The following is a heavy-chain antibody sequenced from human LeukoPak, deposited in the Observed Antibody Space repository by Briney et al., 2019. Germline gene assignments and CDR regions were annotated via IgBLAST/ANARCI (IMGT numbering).Heavy chain of an antibody. Sequence: ASVKVSCKASGYTFINYPISWVRQAPGQGLEWMGWISPYNGNTNYAQKFQGRVTMTTDTSTSTVYMELRSLRSDDTAVYYCAREGKQWMVGNYFDYWGQGTLVTVSS. CDR1: GYTFINYP. J-gene: IGHJ4*02. CDR3: AREGKQWMVGNYFDY. CDR2: ISPYNGNT. V-gene: IGHV1-18*01. D-gene: IGHD6-19*01.